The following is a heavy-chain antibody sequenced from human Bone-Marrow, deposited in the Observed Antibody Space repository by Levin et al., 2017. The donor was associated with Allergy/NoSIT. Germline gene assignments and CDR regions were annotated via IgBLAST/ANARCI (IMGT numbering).Heavy chain of an antibody. CDR2: ISSDGSNK. Sequence: HAGGSLRLSCADSGFTFSNYIMHWVRQAPGKGLEWVTVISSDGSNKHYADTVKGRFTISRDNSKNTLYLQMNSLRGEDTAVYYCATAGESGSYFDNWGQGTLVTVSS. J-gene: IGHJ4*02. V-gene: IGHV3-30*04. D-gene: IGHD1-26*01. CDR1: GFTFSNYI. CDR3: ATAGESGSYFDN.